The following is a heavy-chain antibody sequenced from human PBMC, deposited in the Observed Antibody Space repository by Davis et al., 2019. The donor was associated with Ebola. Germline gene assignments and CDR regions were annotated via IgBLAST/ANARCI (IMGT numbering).Heavy chain of an antibody. V-gene: IGHV4-59*01. CDR1: GGSISGYH. CDR2: MYSSGST. Sequence: PSETLSLTCNVSGGSISGYHWTWIRQPPGKGLEWIGYMYSSGSTSYNPSLNSRVAISIDTSKNQFSLKMTSVTAADTAVYYCASGRGNSYGYWGQGTLVTVSS. D-gene: IGHD4-23*01. CDR3: ASGRGNSYGY. J-gene: IGHJ4*02.